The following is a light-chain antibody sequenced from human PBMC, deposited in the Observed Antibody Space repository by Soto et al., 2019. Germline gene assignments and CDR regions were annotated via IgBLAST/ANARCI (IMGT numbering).Light chain of an antibody. CDR1: SGSVSNSYY. CDR2: STN. Sequence: QTVVTQEPSFSVSPGRTVTLTCVLSSGSVSNSYYPSWYQQTPGQAPRTLIYSTNTRSSGVPDRFSGSILGNKAALTITGAQADDESDYYCVLYMGSGIKVFGGGTKLTVL. CDR3: VLYMGSGIKV. J-gene: IGLJ3*02. V-gene: IGLV8-61*01.